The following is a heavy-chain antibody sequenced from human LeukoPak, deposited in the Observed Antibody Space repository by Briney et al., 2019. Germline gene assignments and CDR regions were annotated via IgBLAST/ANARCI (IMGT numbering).Heavy chain of an antibody. Sequence: ASVKVSCKASGYTFTSYGISWVRQAPGQGLEWMGWISGYNGNTKYAQGLQGRVTMTTDTSTTTAYMELRSLRSEDTAVYYCARSEGSSWYPDYWGQGTPVTVSS. J-gene: IGHJ4*02. CDR2: ISGYNGNT. V-gene: IGHV1-18*01. CDR3: ARSEGSSWYPDY. D-gene: IGHD6-13*01. CDR1: GYTFTSYG.